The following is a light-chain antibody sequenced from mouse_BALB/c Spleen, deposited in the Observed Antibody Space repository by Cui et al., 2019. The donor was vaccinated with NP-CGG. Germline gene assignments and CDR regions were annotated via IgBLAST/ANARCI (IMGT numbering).Light chain of an antibody. V-gene: IGLV1*01. CDR2: STN. CDR3: ARWYSNHWV. J-gene: IGLJ1*01. Sequence: QAVVTQESALTTSAGETVTLTCRSNTGAVTTSNYANWVQEKPDHLFAGLIGSTNNRAPGVPARFSGSLIGDKAALTITGAQTEDESIYFCARWYSNHWVFGGGTKLTVL. CDR1: TGAVTTSNY.